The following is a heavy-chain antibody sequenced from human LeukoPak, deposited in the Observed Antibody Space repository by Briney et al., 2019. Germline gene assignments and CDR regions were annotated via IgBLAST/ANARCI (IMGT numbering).Heavy chain of an antibody. CDR2: IPGSGST. D-gene: IGHD3-10*01. V-gene: IGHV4-31*03. J-gene: IGHJ4*02. CDR1: GDSISRGGDY. Sequence: SETLSLTCSVSGDSISRGGDYWTWIRQHPEKGLEWIGYIPGSGSTYYSPSLRSRVTVSADTSKNQFSLKLTSVTAADTAVFYCARVPIIRGVIEDWGQGTLVSVSS. CDR3: ARVPIIRGVIED.